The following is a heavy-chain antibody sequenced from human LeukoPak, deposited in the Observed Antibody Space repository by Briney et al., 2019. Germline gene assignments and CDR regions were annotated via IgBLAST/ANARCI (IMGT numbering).Heavy chain of an antibody. D-gene: IGHD2-8*01. CDR3: ARLAFCTNAVCFSNYYYSMDV. CDR1: GYSFTSYW. Sequence: GESLKISRKGSGYSFTSYWIGWVRQMPWKGLEWMGIIYPDDSDTKYSPSFQGQVTISADKSISTAYLQWSSLKASDTAMYYCARLAFCTNAVCFSNYYYSMDVWGRGTTVTVSS. CDR2: IYPDDSDT. V-gene: IGHV5-51*01. J-gene: IGHJ6*03.